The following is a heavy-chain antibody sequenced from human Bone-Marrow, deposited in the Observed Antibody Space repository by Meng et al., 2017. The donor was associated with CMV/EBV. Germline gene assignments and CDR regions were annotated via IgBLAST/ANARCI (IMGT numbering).Heavy chain of an antibody. CDR3: ARMVTGGYYFDY. J-gene: IGHJ4*01. CDR1: GGSFNGYY. CDR2: INHTGST. Sequence: SQTLSLTCAVYGGSFNGYYWTWVRQPPGKGLEWIGEINHTGSTNFNASLKSRLLISLDTSKNQFSLQLKSVTVADEAVYYCARMVTGGYYFDYCGQGSLVTVSS. V-gene: IGHV4-34*09. D-gene: IGHD7-27*01.